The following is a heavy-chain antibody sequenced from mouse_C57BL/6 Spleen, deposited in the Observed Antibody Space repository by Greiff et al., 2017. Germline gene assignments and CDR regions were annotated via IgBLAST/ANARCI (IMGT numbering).Heavy chain of an antibody. V-gene: IGHV1-74*01. CDR2: IHPSDSDT. Sequence: ASGYTFTSYWMHWVKQRPGQGLEWIGRIHPSDSDTNYNQKFKGKATLTVDKSSSTAYMQLSSLTSEDSAVYYCAIGNYYGSSYDWYFDVWGTGTTVTVSS. J-gene: IGHJ1*03. CDR1: GYTFTSYW. CDR3: AIGNYYGSSYDWYFDV. D-gene: IGHD1-1*01.